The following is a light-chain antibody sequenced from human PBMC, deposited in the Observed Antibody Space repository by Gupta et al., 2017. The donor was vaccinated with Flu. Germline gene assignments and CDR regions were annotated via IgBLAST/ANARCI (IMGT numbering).Light chain of an antibody. CDR3: NSRDNSGNHVI. CDR1: SLRSYY. J-gene: IGLJ2*01. CDR2: GEN. V-gene: IGLV3-19*01. Sequence: SSELTQDPAVSVALGQTVRITCQGDSLRSYYASWYQQKPGQAPVLFIYGENNRPSGIPDRFSGSSSGNTASFTITGAQAEDEADYYCNSRDNSGNHVIFGGGTKLTVL.